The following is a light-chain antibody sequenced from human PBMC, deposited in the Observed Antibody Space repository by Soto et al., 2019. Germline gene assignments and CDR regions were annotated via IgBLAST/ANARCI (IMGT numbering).Light chain of an antibody. CDR1: SANIGAGYA. CDR2: LNN. CDR3: HYYDISLSGYV. Sequence: QSVLTQPPSGSGAPGQRVTISCTGSSANIGAGYAVHWYQQLPGAVPRLVIYLNNNRPSGVPDRISGSKSGTSASLAITGLQAEDDADYYSHYYDISLSGYVFGTGTKLTVL. V-gene: IGLV1-40*01. J-gene: IGLJ1*01.